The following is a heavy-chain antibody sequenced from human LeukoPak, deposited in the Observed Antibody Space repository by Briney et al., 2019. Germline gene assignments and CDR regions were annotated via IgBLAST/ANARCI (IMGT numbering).Heavy chain of an antibody. J-gene: IGHJ4*02. Sequence: PGGSLRLSCAASGFTFDDYGMSWVRQAPGKGLEWVAGINWNGRSTAYADSVKGRFTISRDNAKNSLYLQMNSLRAEDTALYYCARDQQVYSSGWLPGYWGQGTLVTVSS. CDR1: GFTFDDYG. CDR3: ARDQQVYSSGWLPGY. D-gene: IGHD6-19*01. CDR2: INWNGRST. V-gene: IGHV3-20*04.